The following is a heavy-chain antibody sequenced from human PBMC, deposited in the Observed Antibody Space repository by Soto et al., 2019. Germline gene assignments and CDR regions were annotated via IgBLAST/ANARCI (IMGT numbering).Heavy chain of an antibody. Sequence: PSETLSLTCTVSGGSISSYYWSWIRQPPGKGLGWIGYIYYSGSTNYNPSLKNRVTISVDTSKNQFSLKLSSVTAADTAVYYCAREWSYSVNYFDYWGQGTLVTVSS. CDR2: IYYSGST. D-gene: IGHD3-10*01. V-gene: IGHV4-59*01. J-gene: IGHJ4*02. CDR1: GGSISSYY. CDR3: AREWSYSVNYFDY.